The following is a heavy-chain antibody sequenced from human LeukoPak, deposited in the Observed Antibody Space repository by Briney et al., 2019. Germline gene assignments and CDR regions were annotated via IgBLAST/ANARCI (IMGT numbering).Heavy chain of an antibody. CDR3: ARPGDYYDSSGYYRFEY. CDR2: ISSSGSTI. J-gene: IGHJ4*02. CDR1: GFTFSDYY. Sequence: GGSLRLSCVASGFTFSDYYMDWIRQAPGKGLEWVSHISSSGSTIYNADSVKGRFTMSRDNAKNSLYLQMNSLRAEDTAVYYCARPGDYYDSSGYYRFEYWGQGTLVTVSS. V-gene: IGHV3-11*01. D-gene: IGHD3-22*01.